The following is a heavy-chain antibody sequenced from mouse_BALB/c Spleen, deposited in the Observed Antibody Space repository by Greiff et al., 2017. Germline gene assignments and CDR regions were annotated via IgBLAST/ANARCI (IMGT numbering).Heavy chain of an antibody. CDR1: GYTFTDYN. D-gene: IGHD1-1*02. J-gene: IGHJ2*01. Sequence: DVHLVESGPELVKPGASVKIPCKASGYTFTDYNMDWVKQSHGKSLEWIGDINPNNGGTIYNQKFKGKATLTVDKSSSTAYMELRSLTSEDTAVYYCARAEPPLWFDYWGQGTTLTVSS. CDR2: INPNNGGT. V-gene: IGHV1-18*01. CDR3: ARAEPPLWFDY.